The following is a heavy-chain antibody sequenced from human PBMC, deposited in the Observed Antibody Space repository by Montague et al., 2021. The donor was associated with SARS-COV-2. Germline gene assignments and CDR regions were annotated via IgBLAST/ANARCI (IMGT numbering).Heavy chain of an antibody. CDR2: ISYASNYI. V-gene: IGHV3-21*06. Sequence: SLRLSCAASGFIFSHYSMNWVRQAPGKGLEWVSSISYASNYIYYADSVRGRFTISRDNGKNSLYLQMNSLRVEDTGLYFYARGFPYNVDFWGQGTVVTVSS. CDR3: ARGFPYNVDF. D-gene: IGHD1-14*01. CDR1: GFIFSHYS. J-gene: IGHJ4*02.